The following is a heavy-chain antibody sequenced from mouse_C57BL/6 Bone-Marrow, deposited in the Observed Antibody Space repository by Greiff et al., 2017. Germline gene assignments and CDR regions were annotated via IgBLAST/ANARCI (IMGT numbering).Heavy chain of an antibody. D-gene: IGHD2-3*01. J-gene: IGHJ3*01. V-gene: IGHV1-80*01. Sequence: LMESGAELVKPGASVKISCKASGYAFSSYWMNWVKQRPGKGLEWIGQIYPGDGDTNYNGKFKGKATLTADKSSSTAYMQLSSLTSEDSAVYFCVYDFGIAYWGQGTLVTVSA. CDR3: VYDFGIAY. CDR1: GYAFSSYW. CDR2: IYPGDGDT.